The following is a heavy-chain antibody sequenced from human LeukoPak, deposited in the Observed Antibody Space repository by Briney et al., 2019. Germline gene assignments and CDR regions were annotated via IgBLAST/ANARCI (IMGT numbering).Heavy chain of an antibody. CDR2: ISRIGGST. J-gene: IGHJ6*03. D-gene: IGHD2-21*02. V-gene: IGHV3-23*01. CDR3: ARNGAPVVTAITPYYYYMDV. Sequence: GGSLRLSCAASGFIFSNYVLAWVRQAPGKGLEWFSGISRIGGSTHYADSVKGRFTISRDNAKNSLYLQMNSLRAEDTAVYYCARNGAPVVTAITPYYYYMDVWGEGTTVTVSS. CDR1: GFIFSNYV.